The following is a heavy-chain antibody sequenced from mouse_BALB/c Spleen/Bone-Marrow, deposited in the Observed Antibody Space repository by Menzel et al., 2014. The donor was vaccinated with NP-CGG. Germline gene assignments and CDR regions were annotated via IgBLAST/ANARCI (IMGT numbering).Heavy chain of an antibody. CDR3: ARPIFL. Sequence: VQLQQSGAELVKPGASVELSCTASGFNIKDTYMHWVKQRPEQGLEWIGRIDPANGNTKYDPKFQGKVTITADTSSNTAYLQLSSLTSEDTAVYYCARPIFLWGQGTSVTVSS. CDR2: IDPANGNT. CDR1: GFNIKDTY. V-gene: IGHV14-3*02. J-gene: IGHJ4*01.